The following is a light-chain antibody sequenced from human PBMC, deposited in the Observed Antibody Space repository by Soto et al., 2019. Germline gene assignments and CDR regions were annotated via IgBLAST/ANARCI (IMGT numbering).Light chain of an antibody. V-gene: IGKV2-28*01. Sequence: DIVMTQSPLSLPVTPGEPASISCSSSQSLLQSNVYNYLDWYLQKPGQSPQLLLFFGSYRASGVPERFSGSGSGTEFTLKIRSVEAEDVGIYYCMQSQQTPPTFGQGTRVEIK. CDR2: FGS. CDR3: MQSQQTPPT. CDR1: QSLLQSNVYNY. J-gene: IGKJ1*01.